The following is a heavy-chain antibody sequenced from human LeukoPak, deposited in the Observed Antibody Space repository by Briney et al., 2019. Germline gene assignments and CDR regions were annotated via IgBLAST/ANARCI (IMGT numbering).Heavy chain of an antibody. V-gene: IGHV3-48*02. CDR1: GYTLTTYN. CDR2: ISSSSTTI. CDR3: AREASSSWSSFDI. Sequence: PGGSLRLSCAASGYTLTTYNMNWVRQAPGKGLEWLSYISSSSTTIYYADSVKGRFTISRDNAKNSLFLQMDSLRDEDTAVYYCAREASSSWSSFDIWGQGTMVTVSS. J-gene: IGHJ3*02. D-gene: IGHD6-13*01.